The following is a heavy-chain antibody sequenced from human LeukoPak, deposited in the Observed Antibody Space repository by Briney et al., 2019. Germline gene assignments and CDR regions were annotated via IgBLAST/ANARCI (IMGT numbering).Heavy chain of an antibody. D-gene: IGHD1-26*01. J-gene: IGHJ4*02. V-gene: IGHV4-59*11. CDR1: GGSISSHY. CDR3: ARFSLGATPEGFAY. CDR2: IYYSGST. Sequence: SETLSLTCTVSGGSISSHYWSGIRQPPGKGLEWIGYIYYSGSTNYNPSLKSRVTISVDTSKRQFSLKLSSVTAADTAVYYCARFSLGATPEGFAYWGQGTLVTVSS.